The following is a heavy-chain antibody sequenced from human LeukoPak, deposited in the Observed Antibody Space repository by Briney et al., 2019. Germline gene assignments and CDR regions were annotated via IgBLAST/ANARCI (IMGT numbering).Heavy chain of an antibody. Sequence: SETLSPTCAVYGGSFSGYYWSWIRQPPGKGLEWIGEINHSGSTNYNPSLKSRVTISVDTSKNQFSLKLSSVTAADTAVYYCARGLVVVAASPYYYYGMDVWGQGTTVTVSS. J-gene: IGHJ6*02. CDR3: ARGLVVVAASPYYYYGMDV. V-gene: IGHV4-34*01. CDR2: INHSGST. D-gene: IGHD2-15*01. CDR1: GGSFSGYY.